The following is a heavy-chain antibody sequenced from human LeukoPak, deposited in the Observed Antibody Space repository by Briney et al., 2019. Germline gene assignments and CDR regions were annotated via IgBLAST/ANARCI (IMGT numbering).Heavy chain of an antibody. CDR3: ARENDYNFDY. D-gene: IGHD5-24*01. Sequence: GGSLRLSCAASGFTFSSYAMHWVRQAPGKGLEWAAVISYDGSNKYYADSVKGRFTISRDNSKNTLYLQMNSLRAEDTAVYYCARENDYNFDYWGQGTLVTVSS. CDR1: GFTFSSYA. CDR2: ISYDGSNK. J-gene: IGHJ4*02. V-gene: IGHV3-30*04.